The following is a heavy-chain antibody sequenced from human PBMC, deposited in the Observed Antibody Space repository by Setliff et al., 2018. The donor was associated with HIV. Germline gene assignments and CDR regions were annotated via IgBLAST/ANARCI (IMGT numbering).Heavy chain of an antibody. V-gene: IGHV4-61*09. D-gene: IGHD3-16*01. CDR3: ARGGYYYYFGVDV. CDR2: ISTSGST. J-gene: IGHJ6*02. Sequence: LSLTCTVSGGSISSGSHFWGWIRQPAGKGLEWIGHISTSGSTDYNPSLKSRVTMSVDTSKNQFSLKLSSVTAADTAVYYCARGGYYYYFGVDVWGQGTTVTSP. CDR1: GGSISSGSHF.